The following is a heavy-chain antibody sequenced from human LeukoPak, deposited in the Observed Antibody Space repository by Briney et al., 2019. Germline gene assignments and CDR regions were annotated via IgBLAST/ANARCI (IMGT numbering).Heavy chain of an antibody. V-gene: IGHV3-30-3*01. CDR1: GFTFSSYA. Sequence: PGGSLRLSCAASGFTFSSYAMHWVRQAPGKGLEWVAVISYDGSNKYYADSVKGRFTISRDNSKNTLYLQMNSLRAEDTAVYYGARWELLRGGFDYWGQGTLVTVSS. CDR2: ISYDGSNK. CDR3: ARWELLRGGFDY. D-gene: IGHD1-26*01. J-gene: IGHJ4*02.